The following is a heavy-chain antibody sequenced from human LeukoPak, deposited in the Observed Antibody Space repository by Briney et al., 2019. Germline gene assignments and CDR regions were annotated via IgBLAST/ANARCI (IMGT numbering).Heavy chain of an antibody. D-gene: IGHD5-24*01. CDR1: GGSISSYY. V-gene: IGHV4-59*01. Sequence: SETLSLTCTVSGGSISSYYWSWIRQPPGKGLEWIGYIYYSGSTNYNPPLKSRVTISVDTSKNQFSLKLSSVTAADTAVYYCARGPMATIDYWGQGTLVTVSS. J-gene: IGHJ4*02. CDR3: ARGPMATIDY. CDR2: IYYSGST.